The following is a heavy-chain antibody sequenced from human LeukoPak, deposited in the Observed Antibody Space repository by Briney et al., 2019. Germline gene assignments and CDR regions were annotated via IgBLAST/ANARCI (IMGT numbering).Heavy chain of an antibody. Sequence: SETLSLTCTVSGGSISSSSYYWGWIRQPPGKGLEGIGSIYYSGSTYYNPSLKSRVTISVDTSKNQFSLKLSSVTAADTAVYYCARAGGERYSNYAYYYYYYMDVWGKGTTVTVSS. J-gene: IGHJ6*03. CDR3: ARAGGERYSNYAYYYYYYMDV. D-gene: IGHD4-11*01. CDR1: GGSISSSSYY. CDR2: IYYSGST. V-gene: IGHV4-39*07.